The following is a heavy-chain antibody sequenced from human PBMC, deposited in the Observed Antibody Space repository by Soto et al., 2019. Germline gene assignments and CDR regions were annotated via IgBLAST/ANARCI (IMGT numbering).Heavy chain of an antibody. Sequence: SETLSLTCTVSGGSISSGDYYWSWIRQPPGKGLEWIGYIYYSGSTYYNPSLKSRVTISVDTSKNQFSLKLSSVTAADTAVYYCASILPPGHYYYYGMDVWGQGTTVTVSS. CDR2: IYYSGST. J-gene: IGHJ6*02. CDR3: ASILPPGHYYYYGMDV. V-gene: IGHV4-30-4*01. CDR1: GGSISSGDYY.